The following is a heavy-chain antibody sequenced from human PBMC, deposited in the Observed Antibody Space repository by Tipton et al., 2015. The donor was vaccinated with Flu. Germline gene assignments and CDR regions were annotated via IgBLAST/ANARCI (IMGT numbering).Heavy chain of an antibody. CDR1: GGSLSSYY. CDR2: IYTSGGT. CDR3: ARGSGSGTFMIFDF. Sequence: LRLSCTVSGGSLSSYYWSWIRQPAGKGLEWIGRIYTSGGTKFNPSLRGRLTMSVDASKKEFSLKLSSVTAADTAVYYCARGSGSGTFMIFDFGGQGTRVTFSS. D-gene: IGHD3-10*01. J-gene: IGHJ4*02. V-gene: IGHV4-4*07.